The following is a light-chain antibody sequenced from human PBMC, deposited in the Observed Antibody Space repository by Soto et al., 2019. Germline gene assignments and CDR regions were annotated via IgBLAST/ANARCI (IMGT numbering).Light chain of an antibody. CDR2: EVS. Sequence: QSALTQPASVSGSPGKSITISCTGTSSDFGGYNYVSWYQQHPGKAPKLVIYEVSNRPSGVSNRFSGSMSGNTASLTVSGLQTEDEADYYCSSYSTSSTVIFGGGTKVTVL. CDR1: SSDFGGYNY. V-gene: IGLV2-14*01. J-gene: IGLJ2*01. CDR3: SSYSTSSTVI.